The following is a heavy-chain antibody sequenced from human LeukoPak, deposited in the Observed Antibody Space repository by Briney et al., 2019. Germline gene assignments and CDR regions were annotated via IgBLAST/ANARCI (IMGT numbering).Heavy chain of an antibody. V-gene: IGHV3-74*03. CDR1: GFILNFNRYW. D-gene: IGHD5-18*01. CDR2: IKSYADGSGT. Sequence: GGSLRLSCEASGFILNFNRYWMHWVRQAPGKGLVWVSCIKSYADGSGTTYADSVKGRFTISRDNSKNTLYLQMNSLRAEDTAVYYCARGPVDTGTLGPGWFDPWGQGTLVTVSS. J-gene: IGHJ5*02. CDR3: ARGPVDTGTLGPGWFDP.